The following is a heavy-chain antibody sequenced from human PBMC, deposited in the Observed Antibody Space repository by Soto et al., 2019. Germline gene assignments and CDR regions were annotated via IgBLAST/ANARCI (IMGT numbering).Heavy chain of an antibody. J-gene: IGHJ6*02. Sequence: QVQLQESGPGLVKPSQTLSLTCTVSGGSISSGDYYWSWIRQHPGKGLEWIGYISYSGSTNYNPSLKSRVTISLDTSKNRFSLKLSSVSAADTAVYYCARDRGRTVTTSYYQYYGMDVWGQGTTVTVSS. CDR2: ISYSGST. CDR3: ARDRGRTVTTSYYQYYGMDV. D-gene: IGHD4-17*01. V-gene: IGHV4-31*03. CDR1: GGSISSGDYY.